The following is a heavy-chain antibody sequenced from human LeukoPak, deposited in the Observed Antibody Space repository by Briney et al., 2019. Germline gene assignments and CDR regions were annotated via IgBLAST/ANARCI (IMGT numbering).Heavy chain of an antibody. V-gene: IGHV4-34*01. CDR1: GGSFSGYY. CDR2: INHSGST. Sequence: SETLSLTCAVYGGSFSGYYWSWIRQPPGKGLEWIGEINHSGSTNYNPSLKSRVTISVDTSKNQFSLKLSSVTAADTAVYYCARGSKYQLLFNAFDIWGQGTMATVSS. D-gene: IGHD2-2*01. CDR3: ARGSKYQLLFNAFDI. J-gene: IGHJ3*02.